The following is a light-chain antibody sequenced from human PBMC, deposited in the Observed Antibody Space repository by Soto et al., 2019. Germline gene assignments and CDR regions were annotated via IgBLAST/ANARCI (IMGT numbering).Light chain of an antibody. V-gene: IGKV1-33*01. CDR1: QAISNH. Sequence: IHMTQSASTLSGSVGDRVTLTSQASQAISNHLNWYQQKPGKAPKLLIYDASNSETWVPLRFSGSGSGTDFPFTISSLKPEDTATDDCQQYDNLVTFGGGAKVDI. J-gene: IGKJ4*01. CDR3: QQYDNLVT. CDR2: DAS.